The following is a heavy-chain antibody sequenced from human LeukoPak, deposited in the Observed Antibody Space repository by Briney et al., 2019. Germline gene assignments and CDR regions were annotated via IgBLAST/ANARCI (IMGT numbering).Heavy chain of an antibody. CDR3: ASAGAVTDSFVH. J-gene: IGHJ5*02. CDR2: ISYDGYYK. D-gene: IGHD4-23*01. Sequence: PGGSLRLSCAASVFTFRTYTMHWVRQAPGKGLEWVASISYDGYYKYYAESVKGPFIITRDNSKNTLYLQINSLGADDTAVYYCASAGAVTDSFVHWGEGTLVIVSS. CDR1: VFTFRTYT. V-gene: IGHV3-30-3*01.